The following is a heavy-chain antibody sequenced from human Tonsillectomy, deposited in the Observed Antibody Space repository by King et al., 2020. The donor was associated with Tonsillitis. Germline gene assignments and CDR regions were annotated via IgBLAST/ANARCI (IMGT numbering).Heavy chain of an antibody. CDR3: ARDPGGYGDYGGMIEY. D-gene: IGHD4-17*01. CDR2: ISYDRSNK. CDR1: GFTFSSYA. V-gene: IGHV3-30*04. Sequence: VQLVESGGGVVQPGRSLRLSCAASGFTFSSYAMHWVRQAPGKGLEWVAVISYDRSNKYYADFVKGRFTISRDNSKNTLYLQMNSLRAEDTAVYYCARDPGGYGDYGGMIEYWGQGTLVTVSS. J-gene: IGHJ4*02.